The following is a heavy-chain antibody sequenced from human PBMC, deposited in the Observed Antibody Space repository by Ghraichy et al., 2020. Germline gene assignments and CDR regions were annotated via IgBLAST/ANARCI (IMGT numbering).Heavy chain of an antibody. V-gene: IGHV4-31*03. CDR2: IYYSGST. CDR3: ARIELPYYYDSSGYYSFDY. J-gene: IGHJ4*02. D-gene: IGHD3-22*01. Sequence: TLSLTCTVSGGSISSGGYYWSWIRQHPGKGLEWIGYIYYSGSTYYNPSLKSRVTISVDTSKNQFSLKLSSVTAADTAVYYCARIELPYYYDSSGYYSFDYWGQGTLVTVSS. CDR1: GGSISSGGYY.